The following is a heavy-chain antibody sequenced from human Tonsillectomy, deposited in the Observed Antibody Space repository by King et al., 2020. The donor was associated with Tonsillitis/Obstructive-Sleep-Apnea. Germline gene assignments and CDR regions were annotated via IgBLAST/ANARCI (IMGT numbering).Heavy chain of an antibody. CDR1: GFTFSSYG. CDR2: ISYDGSNK. CDR3: AKDLEGAIPWFDP. J-gene: IGHJ5*02. D-gene: IGHD1-26*01. V-gene: IGHV3-30*18. Sequence: QLVQSGGGVVQPGRSLRLSCSASGFTFSSYGMHWVLQAPGKGLEWGALISYDGSNKYYADSVKGRFTISRDNSKNTLYLQMNSLRGEDTAVYYCAKDLEGAIPWFDPWGQGTLVSVSS.